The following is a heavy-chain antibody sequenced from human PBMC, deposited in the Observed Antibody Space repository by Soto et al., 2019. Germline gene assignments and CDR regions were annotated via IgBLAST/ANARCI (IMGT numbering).Heavy chain of an antibody. J-gene: IGHJ6*03. V-gene: IGHV3-23*01. CDR1: GFTFSSYA. Sequence: PGGSLRLSCAASGFTFSSYAMSWVRQAPGKGLEWVSAISGSGGSTYYADSVKGRFTISRDNSKNTLYLQMNSLRAEDTAVYYCAKRSGIIQHYYYYYMDVWGKGTTVTVSS. D-gene: IGHD3-3*01. CDR3: AKRSGIIQHYYYYYMDV. CDR2: ISGSGGST.